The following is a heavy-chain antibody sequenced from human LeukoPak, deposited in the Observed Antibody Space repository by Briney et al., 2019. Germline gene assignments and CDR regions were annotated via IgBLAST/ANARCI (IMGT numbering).Heavy chain of an antibody. CDR3: ARGIAAAGPVYFDY. CDR2: ISSSSSYI. V-gene: IGHV3-21*01. Sequence: GGSLRLSCAASGFTFSSYSMNWVRQAPGKGLEWVSSISSSSSYIYYADSVKGRFTISRDNAKNSLYLQMSSLRAEDTAVYYCARGIAAAGPVYFDYWGQGTLVTVSS. CDR1: GFTFSSYS. J-gene: IGHJ4*02. D-gene: IGHD6-13*01.